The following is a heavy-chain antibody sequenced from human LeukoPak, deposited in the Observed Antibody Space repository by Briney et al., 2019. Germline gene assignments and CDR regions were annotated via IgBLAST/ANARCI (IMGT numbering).Heavy chain of an antibody. CDR2: IIPMFSTA. Sequence: ASVKVSCKASGYTFTSYAISWVRQAPGQGLEWMGGIIPMFSTANYAQKFQGRVTITADTSTSTAYMELSSLRSEDTAVYYCARDSEMVRGIISRFYYMDVWGKGTTVTISS. D-gene: IGHD3-10*01. CDR1: GYTFTSYA. V-gene: IGHV1-69*06. J-gene: IGHJ6*03. CDR3: ARDSEMVRGIISRFYYMDV.